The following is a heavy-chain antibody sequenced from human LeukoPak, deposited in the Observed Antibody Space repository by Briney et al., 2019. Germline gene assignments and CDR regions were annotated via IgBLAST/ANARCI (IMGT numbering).Heavy chain of an antibody. V-gene: IGHV4-59*01. CDR2: IYYSGNT. Sequence: SETLSLTCTVSGDSISSYYWSWIRQPPGKALEWIGYIYYSGNTNYNPSLKSRVTISIDTSKNQFSLKLSSVTAADTAVYYCARDVVAAPGTWDYWGQGTLVTVS. J-gene: IGHJ4*02. CDR3: ARDVVAAPGTWDY. CDR1: GDSISSYY. D-gene: IGHD6-13*01.